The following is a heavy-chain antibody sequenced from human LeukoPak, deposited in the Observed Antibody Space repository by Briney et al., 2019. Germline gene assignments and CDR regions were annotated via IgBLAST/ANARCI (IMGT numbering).Heavy chain of an antibody. CDR1: GYSFTSYW. V-gene: IGHV5-51*01. Sequence: GESLKISCKGSGYSFTSYWIGWVRQIPGKGLEWMGIIYPGDSDTRYSPSFQGQVTISADKSISTAYLQWSSLKASDTAMYYCASPYYDILTGYSIGAFDIWGQGIMVTVSS. CDR2: IYPGDSDT. D-gene: IGHD3-9*01. J-gene: IGHJ3*02. CDR3: ASPYYDILTGYSIGAFDI.